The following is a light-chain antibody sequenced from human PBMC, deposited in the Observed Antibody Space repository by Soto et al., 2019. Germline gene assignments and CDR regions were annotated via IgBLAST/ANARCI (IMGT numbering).Light chain of an antibody. CDR2: DAA. CDR1: PAIASF. J-gene: IGKJ1*01. Sequence: IQLTQSPSSLSASVGDRVTITCRASPAIASFLAWYQQKPGTAPKLLIYDAATLQSGVPSRFSGSRSGTEYNLTIGSLQHEDFATYYCQQLNGSPWTFGQGTKVEI. CDR3: QQLNGSPWT. V-gene: IGKV1-9*01.